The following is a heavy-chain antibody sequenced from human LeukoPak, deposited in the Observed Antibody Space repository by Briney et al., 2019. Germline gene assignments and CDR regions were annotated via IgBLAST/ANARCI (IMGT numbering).Heavy chain of an antibody. Sequence: SETLSLTCTVSGGSISSSSYYWGWIRQPPGKGLEWIGSIYYSGSTYYNPSLKSRVTISVDTSKNQFSLKLSSVTAADTAVYYCARRGVGALFGGFDYWGQGTLVTVSS. CDR1: GGSISSSSYY. CDR2: IYYSGST. J-gene: IGHJ4*02. CDR3: ARRGVGALFGGFDY. D-gene: IGHD1-26*01. V-gene: IGHV4-39*07.